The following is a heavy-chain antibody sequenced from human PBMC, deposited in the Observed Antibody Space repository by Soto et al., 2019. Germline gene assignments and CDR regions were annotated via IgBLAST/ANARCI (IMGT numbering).Heavy chain of an antibody. J-gene: IGHJ5*02. V-gene: IGHV4-31*03. Sequence: TLSLTCTVSGGSISSGGYYWSWIRQHPGKGLEWIGYIYYSGSTYYNPSLKSRVTISVDTSKNQFSLKLSSVTAADTAVYYCARAAIFGVVIIRNWFDPWGQGTLVTVSS. CDR2: IYYSGST. D-gene: IGHD3-3*01. CDR3: ARAAIFGVVIIRNWFDP. CDR1: GGSISSGGYY.